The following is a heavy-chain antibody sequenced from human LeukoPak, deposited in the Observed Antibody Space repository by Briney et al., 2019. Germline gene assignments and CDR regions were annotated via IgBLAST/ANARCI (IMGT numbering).Heavy chain of an antibody. CDR2: INGDGGSI. CDR3: ARDQRYCTGGYCYFDS. Sequence: PGGSLRLSCVVSGFTFSSYWMHWVRQAPGKGLVWVSRINGDGGSISYADSVKGRFTISRDNAKNTLYLQMNSLRAEDTALYYCARDQRYCTGGYCYFDSWGQGTLVTVSS. D-gene: IGHD2-8*02. V-gene: IGHV3-74*01. CDR1: GFTFSSYW. J-gene: IGHJ4*02.